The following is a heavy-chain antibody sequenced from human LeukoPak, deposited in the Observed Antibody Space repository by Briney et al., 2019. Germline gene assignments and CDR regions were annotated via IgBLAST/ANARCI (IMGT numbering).Heavy chain of an antibody. J-gene: IGHJ4*02. CDR2: IIASGKNT. CDR1: GFLFSSLD. D-gene: IGHD4-23*01. Sequence: GSLRLSFAASGFLFSSLDMGWVRPAPGKGLEWVSGIIASGKNTFYADSVKSRFTISRDNSKNTVYLQMSSLRAEDTAIYYCAKDSVRSGGWFYFDNWGQGTLVSVSS. CDR3: AKDSVRSGGWFYFDN. V-gene: IGHV3-23*01.